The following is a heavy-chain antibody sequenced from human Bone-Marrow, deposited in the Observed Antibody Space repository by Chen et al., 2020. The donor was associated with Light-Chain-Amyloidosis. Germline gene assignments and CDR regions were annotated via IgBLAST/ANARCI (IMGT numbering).Heavy chain of an antibody. Sequence: QLQLQESGPGQVKASETLSLICAVSGNSISRGYFWGWIRQPPGKGLEWIGVLDFYHGGSPYYSPSLKSRVTITADTAKNQFSLNLTTVTAADTATYYCARGAVGGTTGVWGQGTLVTVSS. D-gene: IGHD1-26*01. J-gene: IGHJ4*02. V-gene: IGHV4-38-2*01. CDR1: GNSISRGYF. CDR2: FYHGGSP. CDR3: ARGAVGGTTGV.